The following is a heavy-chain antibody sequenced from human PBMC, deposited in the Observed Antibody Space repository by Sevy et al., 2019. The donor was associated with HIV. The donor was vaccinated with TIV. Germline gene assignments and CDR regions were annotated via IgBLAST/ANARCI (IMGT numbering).Heavy chain of an antibody. D-gene: IGHD3-22*01. V-gene: IGHV4-4*07. CDR3: ARGLWYYDSSGFQYYFDY. J-gene: IGHJ4*02. Sequence: SETLSLTCTVSRGSISNYYWSWIRQPAGKGLEWIGRINASGSTNYNPSLKSRVTMSVDTSKNQFSLKLSSVTAADTAVYYCARGLWYYDSSGFQYYFDYWGQGTLVTVSS. CDR2: INASGST. CDR1: RGSISNYY.